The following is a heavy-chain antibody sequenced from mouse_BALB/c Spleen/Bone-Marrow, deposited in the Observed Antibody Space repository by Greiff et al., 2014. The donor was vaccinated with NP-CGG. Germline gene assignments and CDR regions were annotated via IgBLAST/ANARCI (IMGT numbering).Heavy chain of an antibody. D-gene: IGHD4-1*01. J-gene: IGHJ4*01. V-gene: IGHV3-1*02. CDR1: GYSITSGYS. CDR3: ARFAGTPYTMDY. Sequence: VQLQQSGPDLVKPSQSLSLTCTVTGYSITSGYSWHWIRQFPGNKLEWMGYIHYSGITVYNPSFRSRISIARDTSKSQSFLQLNSVTTEDTTTYYCARFAGTPYTMDYWGQGTSVTVSS. CDR2: IHYSGIT.